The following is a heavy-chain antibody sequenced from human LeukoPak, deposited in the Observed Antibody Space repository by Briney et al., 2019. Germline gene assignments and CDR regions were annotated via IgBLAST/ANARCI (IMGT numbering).Heavy chain of an antibody. V-gene: IGHV4-34*01. CDR1: GGSFSGNY. J-gene: IGHJ4*02. CDR2: INYRGST. Sequence: PSETLSLTCAAYGGSFSGNYWSWVRQPPGKGLEWIGEINYRGSTNYNPSLKSRVTISVDTSKNQFSLKVNSLTAADTAVYYCGRFPESVGINYFDSWGQETLVTVSS. CDR3: GRFPESVGINYFDS. D-gene: IGHD7-27*01.